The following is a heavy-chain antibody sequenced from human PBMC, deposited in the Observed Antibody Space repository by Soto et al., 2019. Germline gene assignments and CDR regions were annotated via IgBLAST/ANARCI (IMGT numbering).Heavy chain of an antibody. D-gene: IGHD1-26*01. CDR1: GDSFTKYY. J-gene: IGHJ4*01. CDR2: INHSGRT. V-gene: IGHV4-34*01. Sequence: SETLSLTCAVYGDSFTKYYWSWIRQPPGKGLEWIGEINHSGRTNFNPSLKSRVTISVGRSKNQFSLKLRSVTAADTGVYSCASWLVGAPFDSWGHGTLVTVSS. CDR3: ASWLVGAPFDS.